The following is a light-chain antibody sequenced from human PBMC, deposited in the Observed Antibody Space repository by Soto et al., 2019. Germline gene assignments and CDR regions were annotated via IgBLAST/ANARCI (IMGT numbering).Light chain of an antibody. CDR3: QQYGSSPHT. CDR1: QSVSSNY. Sequence: EIVLTQSPATLSLSPGERATLSCMASQSVSSNYLAWYQQKPGQAPRLLIYDASSRATGIPDNFSGSGSGTDFSLTISRLKPEDFAVYYCQQYGSSPHTFGQGTKVDIK. CDR2: DAS. V-gene: IGKV3-20*01. J-gene: IGKJ2*01.